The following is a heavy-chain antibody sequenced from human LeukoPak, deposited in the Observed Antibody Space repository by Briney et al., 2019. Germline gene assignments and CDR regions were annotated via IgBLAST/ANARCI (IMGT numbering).Heavy chain of an antibody. J-gene: IGHJ5*02. D-gene: IGHD3-10*01. V-gene: IGHV4-34*01. Sequence: SETLSLTCAVYGGSFSGFYWSWVRQPPGKGLEWIGEINHSGSTYYNPSFKSRVTILVDTSRNQFSLKLTSVTAADTAVYYCERGPDSGSYFAWFDPWGQGTLSPFPQ. CDR3: ERGPDSGSYFAWFDP. CDR2: INHSGST. CDR1: GGSFSGFY.